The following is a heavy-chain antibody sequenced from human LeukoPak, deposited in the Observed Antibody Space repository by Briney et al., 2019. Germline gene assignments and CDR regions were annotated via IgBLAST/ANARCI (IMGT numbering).Heavy chain of an antibody. CDR2: IYTSGST. D-gene: IGHD6-13*01. CDR3: ARELASRAAAVN. J-gene: IGHJ4*01. Sequence: SETLSLTCTVSGGSISSGSYYWSWIRQPAGKGLEWIGRIYTSGSTNYNPSLKSRVTISVDTSKNQFSLKLSSVTAADTAVYYCARELASRAAAVNWGPGALCTVSS. V-gene: IGHV4-61*02. CDR1: GGSISSGSYY.